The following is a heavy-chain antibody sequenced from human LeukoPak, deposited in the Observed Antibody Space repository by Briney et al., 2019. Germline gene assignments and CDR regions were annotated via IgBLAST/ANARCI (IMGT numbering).Heavy chain of an antibody. Sequence: ASVKVSCKASGYTFTGYYMHWVRQAPGQGLEWMGWINPKSGGTNYAQKFQGRVTMTRDTSINTAYMELSWLRSDDTAVYYCARSPLWYYFDYWGQGTLVTVSS. CDR3: ARSPLWYYFDY. CDR1: GYTFTGYY. D-gene: IGHD2-21*01. CDR2: INPKSGGT. V-gene: IGHV1-2*02. J-gene: IGHJ4*02.